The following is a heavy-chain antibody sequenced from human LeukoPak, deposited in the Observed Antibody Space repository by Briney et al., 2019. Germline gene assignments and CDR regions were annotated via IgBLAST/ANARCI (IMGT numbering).Heavy chain of an antibody. D-gene: IGHD1-1*01. Sequence: PSETLSLTCDASGDSISSYYWSWIRQPAGKGLECIGRIYSSGSTNYNPSLKSRLTMSVDTSNNQFSLKLSSVTAADTAVYYCARVGGTATTGYYYMDVWGKGTTVTVSS. V-gene: IGHV4-4*07. CDR2: IYSSGST. CDR1: GDSISSYY. CDR3: ARVGGTATTGYYYMDV. J-gene: IGHJ6*03.